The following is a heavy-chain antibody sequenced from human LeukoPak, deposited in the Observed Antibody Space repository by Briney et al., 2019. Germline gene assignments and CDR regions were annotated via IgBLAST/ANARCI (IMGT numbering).Heavy chain of an antibody. CDR1: GFTFDDYA. J-gene: IGHJ4*02. D-gene: IGHD6-13*01. CDR2: ISWNSGSI. CDR3: AKDIKEYSSSSPYYFDY. V-gene: IGHV3-9*01. Sequence: GGSLRLSCAASGFTFDDYAMHWVRQAPGKGLEWVSGISWNSGSIGYADSVKGRFTISRDNAKNSLYLRMNSLRAEDTALYYCAKDIKEYSSSSPYYFDYWGQGTLVTVSS.